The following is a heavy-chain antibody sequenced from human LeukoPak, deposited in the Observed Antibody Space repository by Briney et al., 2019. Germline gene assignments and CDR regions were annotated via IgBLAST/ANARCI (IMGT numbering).Heavy chain of an antibody. CDR3: ARLYGDYLSVLLPSAYFDY. V-gene: IGHV1-18*01. CDR2: ISAYNGNT. D-gene: IGHD4-17*01. J-gene: IGHJ4*02. CDR1: GYTFTSYG. Sequence: ASVKVSCKASGYTFTSYGISWVRQAPGKGLEWMGWISAYNGNTNYAQTLQGGVTMTTDTSTSTAYMQRRSLRSDDTAVYYRARLYGDYLSVLLPSAYFDYWGQGTLVTVSS.